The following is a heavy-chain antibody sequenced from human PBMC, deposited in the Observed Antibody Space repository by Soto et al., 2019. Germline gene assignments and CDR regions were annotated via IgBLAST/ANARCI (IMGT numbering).Heavy chain of an antibody. J-gene: IGHJ3*02. Sequence: PGGSLRLSCAASGFTFSSYAMHWVRQAPGKGLEWVALISFDGSDKDYADSVKGRFTISRDNAENSLYLQMNSLGAEDTALYYCVRDQLYYYDIFGRPLNGFDIWGQGTMVTVSS. CDR1: GFTFSSYA. D-gene: IGHD3-22*01. V-gene: IGHV3-30-3*01. CDR2: ISFDGSDK. CDR3: VRDQLYYYDIFGRPLNGFDI.